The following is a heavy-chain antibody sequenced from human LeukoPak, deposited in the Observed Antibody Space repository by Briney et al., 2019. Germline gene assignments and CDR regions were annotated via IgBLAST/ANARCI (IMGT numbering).Heavy chain of an antibody. J-gene: IGHJ4*02. D-gene: IGHD1-26*01. CDR1: GGSISSYY. V-gene: IGHV4-59*01. CDR3: ARDSVGATNGGIDY. CDR2: IYYSGST. Sequence: PSETLSLTCTVSGGSISSYYWSWIRQPPGKGLEWIGYIYYSGSTNYNPSLKSRVTMSVDTSKNQFSLKLNSVTAADTAVYYCARDSVGATNGGIDYWGQGTLVTVSS.